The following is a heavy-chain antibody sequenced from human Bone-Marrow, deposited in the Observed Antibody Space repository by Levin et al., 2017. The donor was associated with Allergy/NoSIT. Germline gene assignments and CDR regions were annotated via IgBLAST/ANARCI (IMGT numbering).Heavy chain of an antibody. J-gene: IGHJ4*02. CDR3: VKTGLWCVDY. Sequence: PSETLSLTCAVSGDSFSSGNWWSWIRQPPGKGLEWIGEISGGGTTNYNPSLKSRVIITIDKSTSHFSLNLNSVTAADSAVYYCVKTGLWCVDYWGQGVLVTVSS. V-gene: IGHV4-4*02. CDR1: GDSFSSGNW. D-gene: IGHD3-9*01. CDR2: ISGGGTT.